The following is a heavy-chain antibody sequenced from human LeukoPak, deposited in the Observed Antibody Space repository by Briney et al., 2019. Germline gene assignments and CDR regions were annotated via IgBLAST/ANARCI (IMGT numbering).Heavy chain of an antibody. CDR2: ISGSGGST. Sequence: PGGSLRLSCAASGFTFRGYAMSWVRQAPGKGLEWVSAISGSGGSTYYADSVKGRFTISRDNSKNTLYLQMNSLRAEDTAVYYCAKSPTQVFDYWGQGTLVTVSS. CDR3: AKSPTQVFDY. J-gene: IGHJ4*02. V-gene: IGHV3-23*01. CDR1: GFTFRGYA.